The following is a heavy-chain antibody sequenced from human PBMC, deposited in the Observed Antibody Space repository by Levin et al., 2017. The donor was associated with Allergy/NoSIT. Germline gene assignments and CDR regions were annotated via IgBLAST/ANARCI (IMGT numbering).Heavy chain of an antibody. Sequence: PGGSLRLSCAASGFTVSSNYMSWVRQAPGKGLEWVSVIYSGGSTYYADSVKGRFTISRDNSKNTLYLQMNSLRAEDTAVYYCARASYYDFWSGYYLGMDVWGQGTTVTVSS. CDR1: GFTVSSNY. V-gene: IGHV3-53*01. CDR3: ARASYYDFWSGYYLGMDV. CDR2: IYSGGST. J-gene: IGHJ6*02. D-gene: IGHD3-3*01.